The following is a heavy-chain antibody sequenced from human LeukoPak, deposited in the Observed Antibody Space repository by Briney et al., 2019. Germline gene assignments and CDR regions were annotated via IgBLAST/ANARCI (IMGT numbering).Heavy chain of an antibody. J-gene: IGHJ3*02. CDR3: ASPPATETYYYDSSGYPIDAFDI. Sequence: ASVKVSCKASGYTFTSYDINWVRQAPGQGLEWMGWINTNTGNPTYAQGFTGRFVFSLDTSVSTAYLQISSLKAEDTAVYYCASPPATETYYYDSSGYPIDAFDIWGQGTMVTVSS. CDR1: GYTFTSYD. V-gene: IGHV7-4-1*02. CDR2: INTNTGNP. D-gene: IGHD3-22*01.